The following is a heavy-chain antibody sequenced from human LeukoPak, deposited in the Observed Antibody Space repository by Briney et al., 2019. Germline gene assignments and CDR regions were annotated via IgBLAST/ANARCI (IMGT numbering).Heavy chain of an antibody. CDR2: INHSGST. Sequence: TSETLSLTCAVYGGSFSGYYWSWIRQPPGKGLEWIGEINHSGSTNYNPSLKSRVTISVDTSKNQFSLKLSSVTAADTAVYYCARLQRITMNAFDIWGQGTMVTVSS. D-gene: IGHD3-22*01. J-gene: IGHJ3*02. CDR1: GGSFSGYY. CDR3: ARLQRITMNAFDI. V-gene: IGHV4-34*01.